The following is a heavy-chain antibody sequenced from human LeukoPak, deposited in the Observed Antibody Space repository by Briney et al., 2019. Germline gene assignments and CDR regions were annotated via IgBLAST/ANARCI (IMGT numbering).Heavy chain of an antibody. J-gene: IGHJ6*03. D-gene: IGHD4-17*01. CDR3: ARAGGLRLYYYYMDV. CDR1: GFTFSSYA. CDR2: ISGSGGST. V-gene: IGHV3-23*01. Sequence: PGGSLRLSCAASGFTFSSYAMSWVRQAPGKGLEWVSAISGSGGSTYYADSVKGRFTISRDNAKNSLYLQMNSLRAEDTAVYYCARAGGLRLYYYYMDVWGKGTTVTVSS.